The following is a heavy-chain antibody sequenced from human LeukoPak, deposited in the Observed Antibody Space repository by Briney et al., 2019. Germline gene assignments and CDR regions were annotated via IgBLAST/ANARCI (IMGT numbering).Heavy chain of an antibody. D-gene: IGHD3-3*01. CDR3: AKMGLRFSHKDV. CDR2: IWYDGSNK. Sequence: SGGSLRLSCAASGFTFSSYGMHWVRQAPGKGLEWVAVIWYDGSNKYHADSVKGRFTISRDNSKNTLYLQMNSLRAEDTAVYYCAKMGLRFSHKDVWGQGTTVTVSS. J-gene: IGHJ6*02. CDR1: GFTFSSYG. V-gene: IGHV3-33*06.